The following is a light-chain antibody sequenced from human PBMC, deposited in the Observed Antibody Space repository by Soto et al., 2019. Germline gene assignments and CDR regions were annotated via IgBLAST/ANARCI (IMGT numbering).Light chain of an antibody. CDR2: WAS. J-gene: IGKJ5*01. Sequence: DIVMTQSPDSLAVSLGERATINCKSSQSVLNSSNKKNYLTWYQKKPGQPPNLLIYWASTRESGVPDRFSGSGSGTDFNLTISRLHAEDFATYECQQRYSTLVTFGQGTRLENK. V-gene: IGKV4-1*01. CDR1: QSVLNSSNKKNY. CDR3: QQRYSTLVT.